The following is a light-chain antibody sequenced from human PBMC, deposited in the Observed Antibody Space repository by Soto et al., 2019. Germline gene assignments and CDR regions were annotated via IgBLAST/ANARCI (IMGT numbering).Light chain of an antibody. CDR1: QSVSNNY. J-gene: IGKJ1*01. Sequence: EIVWTQSPGTLSLSPGARATLSCRASQSVSNNYLAWYKQKPGQAPRLLIYGASNRATGIPDRFSGSGSGTDFTLTIRRLEPEDFAVDYCQHYGSSGTFGQGTKVDIK. CDR3: QHYGSSGT. V-gene: IGKV3-20*01. CDR2: GAS.